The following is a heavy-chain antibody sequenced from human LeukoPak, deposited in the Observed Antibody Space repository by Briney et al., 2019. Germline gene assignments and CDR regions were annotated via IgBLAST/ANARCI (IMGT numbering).Heavy chain of an antibody. Sequence: GVSVKGSCKTSGYTFTDYYMHWVRQAPGQGLEWMGWINPNSGGTNYAQKFQGRVTMTRDTSISTAYMELNRLRSDDTAVYYCAPSPGAAGSGRLVYTSSSDYWGQGTLVTVSS. D-gene: IGHD6-13*01. CDR3: APSPGAAGSGRLVYTSSSDY. CDR1: GYTFTDYY. J-gene: IGHJ4*02. V-gene: IGHV1-2*02. CDR2: INPNSGGT.